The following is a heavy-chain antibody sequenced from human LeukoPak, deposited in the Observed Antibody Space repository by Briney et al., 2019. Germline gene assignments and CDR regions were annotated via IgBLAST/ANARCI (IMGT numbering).Heavy chain of an antibody. J-gene: IGHJ4*02. D-gene: IGHD6-13*01. CDR3: ARGRRVWIAAAGTLDY. Sequence: SETLSLTCAVYGGSFSGYYWSWFRQPPGKGLEWIGEINHSGSTNYNPSLKSRVTISVDTSKNQFSLKLSSVTAADTAVYYCARGRRVWIAAAGTLDYWSQGTLVTVSS. V-gene: IGHV4-34*01. CDR1: GGSFSGYY. CDR2: INHSGST.